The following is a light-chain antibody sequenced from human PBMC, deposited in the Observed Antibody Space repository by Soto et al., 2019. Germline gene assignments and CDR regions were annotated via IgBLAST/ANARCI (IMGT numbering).Light chain of an antibody. CDR2: EDS. J-gene: IGLJ1*01. CDR3: CSNAGSSTSV. CDR1: SSDFGSYNL. V-gene: IGLV2-23*01. Sequence: QSVLTQPASVSGSPGQSITISCTGTSSDFGSYNLVSWYQQHPGKAPKLMIYEDSKRPSGVSNRFSGSKSGNTASLTISGLQAEDDAHYYCCSNAGSSTSVFGTGTKVTV.